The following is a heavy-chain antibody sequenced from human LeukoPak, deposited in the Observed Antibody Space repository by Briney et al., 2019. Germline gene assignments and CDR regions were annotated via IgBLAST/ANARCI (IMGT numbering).Heavy chain of an antibody. CDR1: GFTFSSYA. D-gene: IGHD3-10*01. CDR3: AKSGGMVRGVIRAFDI. CDR2: ISGSGGST. V-gene: IGHV3-23*01. Sequence: GGSLRLSCAASGFTFSSYAMSWVRQAPGKGLEWVSAISGSGGSTYYADSAKGRFTISRDNSKNTLYLQMNSLRAEDTAVYYCAKSGGMVRGVIRAFDIWGQGTMVTVSS. J-gene: IGHJ3*02.